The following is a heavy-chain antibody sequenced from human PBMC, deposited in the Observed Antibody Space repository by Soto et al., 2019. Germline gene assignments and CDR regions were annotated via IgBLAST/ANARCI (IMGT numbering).Heavy chain of an antibody. V-gene: IGHV1-18*01. Sequence: ASVKVSCKASGYTFTSYGISWVRQAPGQGLEWMGWISAYNGNTNYAQKLQGRVTMTTDTSTSTAYMELGSLRSDETAVYYCAGDSTVSMVRGVVIAGTSDYWGQGTLVTVSS. CDR2: ISAYNGNT. D-gene: IGHD3-10*01. CDR1: GYTFTSYG. CDR3: AGDSTVSMVRGVVIAGTSDY. J-gene: IGHJ4*02.